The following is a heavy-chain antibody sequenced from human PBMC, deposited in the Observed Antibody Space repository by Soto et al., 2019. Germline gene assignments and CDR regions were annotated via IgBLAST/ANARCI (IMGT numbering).Heavy chain of an antibody. J-gene: IGHJ2*01. CDR2: ISPALGTA. CDR1: GGTFSSHT. D-gene: IGHD4-17*01. CDR3: ARPDFGDYWYFDL. Sequence: QGQLVQSGAEVKKPGSSVKVSCKASGGTFSSHTFSWVRQAPGQGLEWMGRISPALGTATYAQKFQGRVTITADESATTVYMELNSLRSEDTAVYYCARPDFGDYWYFDLWGRGTLVTVSS. V-gene: IGHV1-69*08.